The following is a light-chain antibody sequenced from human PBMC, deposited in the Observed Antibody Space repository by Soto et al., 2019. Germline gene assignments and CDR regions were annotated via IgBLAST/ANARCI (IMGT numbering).Light chain of an antibody. J-gene: IGKJ1*01. CDR1: QSVCGS. Sequence: EIVLTQSPGTLSLSPGERATLSCRASQSVCGSLAWYQQRPGQAPSLLVYHTSNRATGIPDRFSASGSGTDFTLTISRLEPEDFAVYYCQQYESSPRTFGQGTNVDIK. CDR2: HTS. CDR3: QQYESSPRT. V-gene: IGKV3-20*01.